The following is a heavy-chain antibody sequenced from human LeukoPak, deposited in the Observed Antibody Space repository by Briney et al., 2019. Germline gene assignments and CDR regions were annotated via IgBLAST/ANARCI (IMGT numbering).Heavy chain of an antibody. J-gene: IGHJ4*02. CDR1: GGSIGSYY. CDR2: IYYSGST. Sequence: TPSETLSLTCTVSGGSIGSYYWSWIRQPPGKGLEWIGYIYYSGSTNYNPSLKSRVTISVDTSKNQFSLRLSSVTAADTAVYYCARSPHILTGENFDYWGQGTLLTVSS. CDR3: ARSPHILTGENFDY. V-gene: IGHV4-59*01. D-gene: IGHD3-9*01.